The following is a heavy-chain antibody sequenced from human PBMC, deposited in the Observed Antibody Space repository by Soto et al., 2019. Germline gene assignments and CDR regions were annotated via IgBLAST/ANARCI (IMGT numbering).Heavy chain of an antibody. Sequence: PGGSLRLSCAASGFTFSSYAMSWVRQAPGKGLEWVSAISGSGGSTYYADSVKGRFTISRDNSKNTLYLQMNSLRAEDTAVYYCAKTGPSSSWYASYFDYWGQGTLVTVSS. CDR2: ISGSGGST. J-gene: IGHJ4*02. CDR1: GFTFSSYA. V-gene: IGHV3-23*01. CDR3: AKTGPSSSWYASYFDY. D-gene: IGHD6-13*01.